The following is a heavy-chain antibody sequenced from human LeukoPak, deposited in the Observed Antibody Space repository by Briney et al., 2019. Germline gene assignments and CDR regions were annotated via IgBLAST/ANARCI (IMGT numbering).Heavy chain of an antibody. CDR3: ARGSFFYYDSSGYYRHHAFDI. CDR1: GGSFSGYY. CDR2: INHSGST. V-gene: IGHV4-34*01. D-gene: IGHD3-22*01. Sequence: SETLSLTCAVYGGSFSGYYWSWIRQPPGKGLEWIGEINHSGSTNYNPSLKSRVTISVDTSKNQFSLKLSSVTAADTAVYYCARGSFFYYDSSGYYRHHAFDIWGQGTMVTVSS. J-gene: IGHJ3*02.